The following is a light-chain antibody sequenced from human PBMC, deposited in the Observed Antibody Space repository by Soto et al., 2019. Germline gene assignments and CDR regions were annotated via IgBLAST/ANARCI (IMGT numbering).Light chain of an antibody. Sequence: QSVLTQPPSVSGAPGQRVTISCTGSSSNNGAGYDVHWYQQLPGTAPKLLIYGNSNRPSVVPDRFSGSKSGTSASLAITGLQAEDEADYYCQSYDSSLSAPYVFGTGTKVTVL. V-gene: IGLV1-40*01. J-gene: IGLJ1*01. CDR1: SSNNGAGYD. CDR3: QSYDSSLSAPYV. CDR2: GNS.